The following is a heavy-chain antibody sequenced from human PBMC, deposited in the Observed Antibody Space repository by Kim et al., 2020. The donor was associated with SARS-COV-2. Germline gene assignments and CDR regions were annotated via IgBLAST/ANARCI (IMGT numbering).Heavy chain of an antibody. CDR2: IWYDGSNK. V-gene: IGHV3-33*01. D-gene: IGHD5-12*01. J-gene: IGHJ4*02. CDR1: GFTFSSYG. CDR3: ARGLSFSSDGYDY. Sequence: GGSLRLSCAASGFTFSSYGMHWVRQAPGKGLEWVAVIWYDGSNKYYADSVKGRFTISRDNSKNTLYLQMNSLRAEDTAVYYCARGLSFSSDGYDYWGQGTLVTVSS.